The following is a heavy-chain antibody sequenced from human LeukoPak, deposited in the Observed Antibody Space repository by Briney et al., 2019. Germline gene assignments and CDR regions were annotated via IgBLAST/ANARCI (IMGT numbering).Heavy chain of an antibody. D-gene: IGHD3-9*01. CDR2: ISAYNGNT. CDR3: AGTYGILTGYNWFDP. CDR1: GYTFTSYG. V-gene: IGHV1-18*01. J-gene: IGHJ5*02. Sequence: ASVKVSCKASGYTFTSYGISWVRQAPGQGLEWMGWISAYNGNTNYAQKFQGRVTMTTDTSTSTAYMELRSLRSDDTAVYYCAGTYGILTGYNWFDPWGQGTLVTVSS.